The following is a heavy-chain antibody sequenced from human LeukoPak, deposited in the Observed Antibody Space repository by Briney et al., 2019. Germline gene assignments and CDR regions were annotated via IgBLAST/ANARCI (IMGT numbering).Heavy chain of an antibody. CDR2: IIPIFGTA. CDR1: GGTFSSYA. V-gene: IGHV1-69*01. CDR3: ARLFGDAVAGRVSVWYFDL. Sequence: SVKVSCKASGGTFSSYAISWVRQAPGQGLEWMGGIIPIFGTANYAQKFQGRVTITADASTSTAYMELSSLRSEDTAVYYCARLFGDAVAGRVSVWYFDLWGRGTLVTVSS. J-gene: IGHJ2*01. D-gene: IGHD6-19*01.